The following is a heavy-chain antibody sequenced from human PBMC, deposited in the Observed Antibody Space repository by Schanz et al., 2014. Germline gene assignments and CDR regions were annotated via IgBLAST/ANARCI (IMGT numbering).Heavy chain of an antibody. CDR1: GFSFSIFA. J-gene: IGHJ3*01. Sequence: EVQLLESGGGLVQPGGSLRLSCAASGFSFSIFAMTWVHQAPGKGLEWVGRIKSKVDGGTTDNAAPVQGRFTISRDDSKNTLHLQMNSLKTEDTAVYYCSTDLTAVDYDAIGLWGQGTMVTVSS. CDR2: IKSKVDGGTT. D-gene: IGHD4-17*01. CDR3: STDLTAVDYDAIGL. V-gene: IGHV3-15*01.